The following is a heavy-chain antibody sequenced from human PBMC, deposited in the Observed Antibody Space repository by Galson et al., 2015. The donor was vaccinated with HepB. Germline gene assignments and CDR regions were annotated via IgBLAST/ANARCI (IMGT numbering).Heavy chain of an antibody. V-gene: IGHV6-1*01. CDR2: TYYRSKWYN. CDR1: GDSVSSNSAA. Sequence: CAISGDSVSSNSAAWNWIRQSPSRGLEWLGRTYYRSKWYNDYAVSVKSRITINPDTSKNQFSLQLNSVTPEDTAVYYCAREHSSGITIFGVISSAFDIWGQGTMVTVSS. J-gene: IGHJ3*02. CDR3: AREHSSGITIFGVISSAFDI. D-gene: IGHD3-3*01.